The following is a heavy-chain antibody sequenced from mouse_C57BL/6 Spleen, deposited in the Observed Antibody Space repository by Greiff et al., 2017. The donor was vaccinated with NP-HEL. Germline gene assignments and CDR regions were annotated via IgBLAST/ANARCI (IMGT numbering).Heavy chain of an antibody. CDR1: GYTFTSYW. Sequence: VQLQQPGAELVMPGASVKLSCKASGYTFTSYWMHWVKQRPGQGLEWIGEIDPSDSYTNYNQKFKGKSTLTVDTSSSTAYMQLSSLTSEDSAVYYCARGGGGSNYYAMDYWGQGTSVTVCS. CDR3: ARGGGGSNYYAMDY. CDR2: IDPSDSYT. D-gene: IGHD1-1*01. J-gene: IGHJ4*01. V-gene: IGHV1-69*01.